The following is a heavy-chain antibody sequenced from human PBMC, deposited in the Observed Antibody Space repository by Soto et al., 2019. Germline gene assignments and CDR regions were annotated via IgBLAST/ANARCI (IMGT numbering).Heavy chain of an antibody. CDR2: ISSSSSYI. CDR3: ARGVGGSDSWYFDY. V-gene: IGHV3-21*01. CDR1: GFTFSSYS. Sequence: EVQLVESGGGLVKPGGSLSLSCAASGFTFSSYSMNWVRQAPGKGLEWVSSISSSSSYIYYADSVKGRFTISSDNAKNSLYLQMNSLRAEDTAVYYCARGVGGSDSWYFDYWGQGTLVTVSS. J-gene: IGHJ4*02. D-gene: IGHD2-15*01.